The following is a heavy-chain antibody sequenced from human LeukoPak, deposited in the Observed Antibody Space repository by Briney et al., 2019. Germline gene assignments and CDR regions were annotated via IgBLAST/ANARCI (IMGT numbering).Heavy chain of an antibody. D-gene: IGHD7-27*01. CDR3: ARRPTGDPKFDY. CDR2: IYSSGST. V-gene: IGHV4-59*08. CDR1: GASISDYY. Sequence: SETLSLTCTVSGASISDYYWSWIRQPPGKGLEWIGYIYSSGSTYYNPSLKSRVTISVDSSKNRFALKLSTGTAADTAVYYCARRPTGDPKFDYWGQGTLVTVSS. J-gene: IGHJ4*02.